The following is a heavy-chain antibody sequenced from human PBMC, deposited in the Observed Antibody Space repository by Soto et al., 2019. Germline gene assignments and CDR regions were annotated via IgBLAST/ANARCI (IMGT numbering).Heavy chain of an antibody. D-gene: IGHD3-10*01. V-gene: IGHV4-34*02. J-gene: IGHJ6*03. Sequence: QVQLQQWGAGLLKPSETLSLTCAVYGGSFSGYQWTWIRQTPELGLEWIVEINDSGNINYTPSLKSRVTILVDTAKKQISLRLSSVTAAVTAVYYCARGLILWFGELSRRGGYYYCMDVCGNGTTVTVSS. CDR2: INDSGNI. CDR1: GGSFSGYQ. CDR3: ARGLILWFGELSRRGGYYYCMDV.